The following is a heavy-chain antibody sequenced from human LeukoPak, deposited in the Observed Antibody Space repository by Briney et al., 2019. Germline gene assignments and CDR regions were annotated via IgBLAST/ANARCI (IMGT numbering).Heavy chain of an antibody. CDR3: ARYLASAGTNWFDP. V-gene: IGHV1-24*01. CDR2: FDPEDGET. J-gene: IGHJ5*02. CDR1: GYTLTELS. D-gene: IGHD3-9*01. Sequence: ASVKVSCKVSGYTLTELSMHWVRQAPGKGLEWMGGFDPEDGETIYAQKFQGRVTMTEDTSTDTAYMELSSLRSDDTAVYYCARYLASAGTNWFDPWGQGTLVTVSS.